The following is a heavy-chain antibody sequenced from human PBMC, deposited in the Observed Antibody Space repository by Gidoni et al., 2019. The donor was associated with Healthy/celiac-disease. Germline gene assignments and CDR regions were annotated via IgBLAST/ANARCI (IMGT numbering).Heavy chain of an antibody. J-gene: IGHJ4*02. V-gene: IGHV3-11*01. D-gene: IGHD1-7*01. Sequence: QEQLVESGGGLVKPGGSLRLSCAASVFPFSDYDMGWIRQAPGKGLEWVSYISSSGSTIYYADLVKGRFTISRDNANNSLYLQMNSLRAEDTAVYYCARDPLRYNWNYEGYWGQGTLVTVSS. CDR3: ARDPLRYNWNYEGY. CDR2: ISSSGSTI. CDR1: VFPFSDYD.